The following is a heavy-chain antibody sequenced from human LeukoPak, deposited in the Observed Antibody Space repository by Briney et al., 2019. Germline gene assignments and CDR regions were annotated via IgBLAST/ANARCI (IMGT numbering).Heavy chain of an antibody. V-gene: IGHV4-59*07. CDR1: GGSISSYY. Sequence: SDTLSLTCTVSGGSISSYYWSWLRQPPGKGLEWIGYIYYSGSTNYNPSLKSPVTISLDTSKNQFSPKLSSVTAADTAVYYYAKLAKSHSGWFPFDSWCQGTLVTVSS. J-gene: IGHJ5*01. D-gene: IGHD6-13*01. CDR2: IYYSGST. CDR3: AKLAKSHSGWFPFDS.